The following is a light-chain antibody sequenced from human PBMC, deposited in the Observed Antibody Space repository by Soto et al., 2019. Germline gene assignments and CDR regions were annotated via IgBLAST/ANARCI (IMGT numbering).Light chain of an antibody. V-gene: IGKV3-15*01. CDR2: GAS. J-gene: IGKJ1*01. Sequence: EIVMTQSPATLSVSPGEGVTLSCRASQSISSNLAWYQQKPGQAPRLLIYGASTRATGIPARFSGSGSGTEFTLTISSLQYEDFAVYYCQQYNNWPGWAFGQGTKVEIK. CDR1: QSISSN. CDR3: QQYNNWPGWA.